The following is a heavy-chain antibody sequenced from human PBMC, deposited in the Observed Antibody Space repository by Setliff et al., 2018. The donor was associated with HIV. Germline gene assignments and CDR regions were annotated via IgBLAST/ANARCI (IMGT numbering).Heavy chain of an antibody. J-gene: IGHJ4*02. CDR2: IYFSGTT. V-gene: IGHV4-59*11. D-gene: IGHD4-4*01. Sequence: SETLSLTCTVSGASISSHYWSWIRQPPGKGLEWIGYIYFSGTTNYNPSLKSRVTISVDTSKNQFSLDLNSVTAADTAVYYCARAGRYSTFWGFDYWGQGVLVTVSS. CDR3: ARAGRYSTFWGFDY. CDR1: GASISSHY.